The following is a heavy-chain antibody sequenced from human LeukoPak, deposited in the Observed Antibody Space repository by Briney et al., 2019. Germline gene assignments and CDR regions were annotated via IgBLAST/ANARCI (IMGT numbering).Heavy chain of an antibody. CDR1: GFIVSNDY. CDR2: IKQDGGEK. J-gene: IGHJ4*02. CDR3: AREDHSNYNY. Sequence: GGSLRLSCAASGFIVSNDYMSWVRQAPGKGLEWVANIKQDGGEKFYVDSVKGRFTISRDNAKNSLYLQMNSLRAEDTAVYYCAREDHSNYNYWGQRTLVTVSS. D-gene: IGHD4-11*01. V-gene: IGHV3-7*01.